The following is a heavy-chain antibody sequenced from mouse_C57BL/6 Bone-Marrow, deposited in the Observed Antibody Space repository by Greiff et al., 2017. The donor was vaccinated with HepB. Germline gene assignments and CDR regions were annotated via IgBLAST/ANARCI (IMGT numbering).Heavy chain of an antibody. J-gene: IGHJ4*01. Sequence: EVKLVESGGGLVQSGRSLRLSCATSGFTFSDFYMEWVRQAPGKGLEWIAASRNKANDYTTEYSASVKGRFIVSRDTSQSILYLQMNALRAEDTAIYYCARDARYGSSPYAMDYWGQGTSVTVSS. CDR1: GFTFSDFY. CDR2: SRNKANDYTT. V-gene: IGHV7-1*01. D-gene: IGHD1-1*01. CDR3: ARDARYGSSPYAMDY.